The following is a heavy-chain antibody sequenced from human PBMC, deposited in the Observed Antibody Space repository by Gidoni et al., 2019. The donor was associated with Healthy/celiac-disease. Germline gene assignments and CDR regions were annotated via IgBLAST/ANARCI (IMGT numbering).Heavy chain of an antibody. J-gene: IGHJ4*02. Sequence: EVQLVESGGGLVKPGGARRLSWEASGFTFSSYSMNWVRQAPWKGLECVSSISSSSSYISYADSVKGRFTISRDNANNSLYLQMNSLRAEDTAVYYCASDRRIAVAGTVDYWGQGTLVTVSS. D-gene: IGHD6-19*01. V-gene: IGHV3-21*01. CDR1: GFTFSSYS. CDR2: ISSSSSYI. CDR3: ASDRRIAVAGTVDY.